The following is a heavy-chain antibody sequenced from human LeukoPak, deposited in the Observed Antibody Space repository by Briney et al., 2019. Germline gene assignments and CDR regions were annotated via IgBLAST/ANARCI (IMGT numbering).Heavy chain of an antibody. V-gene: IGHV3-30*04. Sequence: PGGSLRLSCAASGFTFSSYAMHWVRQAPGKGLEWVAVISYDGSNKYYADSVKGRFTISRDNSKNTLYLQMNSLRAEDTAVYYCARVSTSGYDIWGRGTMVTVSS. CDR2: ISYDGSNK. D-gene: IGHD2-2*01. J-gene: IGHJ3*02. CDR1: GFTFSSYA. CDR3: ARVSTSGYDI.